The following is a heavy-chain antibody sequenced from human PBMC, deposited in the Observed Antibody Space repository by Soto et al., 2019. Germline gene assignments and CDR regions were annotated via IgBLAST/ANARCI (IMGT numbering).Heavy chain of an antibody. CDR3: ARELGGNSEFDY. CDR1: GGSISSGDYY. CDR2: IYYSGST. V-gene: IGHV4-30-4*01. D-gene: IGHD2-21*02. J-gene: IGHJ4*02. Sequence: SETLSLACTVSGGSISSGDYYWSWIRQPPGKGLEWIGYIYYSGSTYYNPSLKSRVTISVDTSKNQFSLKLSSVTAADTAVYYCARELGGNSEFDYWGQGTLVTVSS.